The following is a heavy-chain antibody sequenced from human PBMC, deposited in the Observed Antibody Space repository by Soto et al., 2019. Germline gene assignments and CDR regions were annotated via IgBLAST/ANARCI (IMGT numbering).Heavy chain of an antibody. J-gene: IGHJ4*02. CDR3: VREVATNGRDFDY. CDR1: GFTLRSYW. Sequence: EVQLVESGGGLVQPGGCLRLSCAASGFTLRSYWMHWVRQVSGKGLVWVSRISGDGNITTYADSVKGRFTISRDNANNTRYLQMSSLRAEDTALYYCVREVATNGRDFDYWGQGTLVTVSS. V-gene: IGHV3-74*01. CDR2: ISGDGNIT. D-gene: IGHD5-12*01.